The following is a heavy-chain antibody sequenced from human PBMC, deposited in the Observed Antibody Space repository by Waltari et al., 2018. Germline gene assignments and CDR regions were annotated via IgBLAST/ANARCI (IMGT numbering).Heavy chain of an antibody. J-gene: IGHJ4*02. CDR1: GFTFSSYA. D-gene: IGHD6-6*01. V-gene: IGHV3-23*04. Sequence: EVQLVESGGGLVQPGGSLRLSCAASGFTFSSYAMSWFRQAPGKGLEWVSAISGSGGSTYYADSVKGRFTISRDNSKNTLYLQMNSLRAEDTAVYYCAKWSIAARSAQSCFDYWGQGTLVTVSS. CDR2: ISGSGGST. CDR3: AKWSIAARSAQSCFDY.